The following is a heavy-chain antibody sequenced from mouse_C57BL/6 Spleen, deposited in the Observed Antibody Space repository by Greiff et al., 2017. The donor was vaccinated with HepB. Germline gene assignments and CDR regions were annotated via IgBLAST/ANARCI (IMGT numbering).Heavy chain of an antibody. CDR2: IYPGSGST. V-gene: IGHV1-55*01. J-gene: IGHJ2*01. Sequence: QVQLKQPGAELVKPGASVKMSCKASGYTFTSYWITWVKQRPGQGLAWIGDIYPGSGSTNYNEKFKSKATLTVDTSSSTAYMQLSSLTSEDSAVYYCARKGPRRGYFDYWGQGTTLTVSS. CDR3: ARKGPRRGYFDY. CDR1: GYTFTSYW.